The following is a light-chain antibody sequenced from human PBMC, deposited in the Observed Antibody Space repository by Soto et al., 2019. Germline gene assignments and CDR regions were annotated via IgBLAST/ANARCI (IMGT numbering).Light chain of an antibody. CDR1: QGIRGD. CDR2: ATS. CDR3: IQDFISPLT. J-gene: IGKJ1*01. V-gene: IGKV1-6*01. Sequence: AIQLTQSPSSLSASVGDRVTITCRASQGIRGDLGWYQQKPGKAPKLLISATSTLQSGVPSRFSGRGSGTNITLTISSLQPEDFATYYCIQDFISPLTVGQGTKVDIK.